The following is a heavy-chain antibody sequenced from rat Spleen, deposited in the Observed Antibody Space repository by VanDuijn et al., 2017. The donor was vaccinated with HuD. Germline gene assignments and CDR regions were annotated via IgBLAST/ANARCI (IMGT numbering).Heavy chain of an antibody. Sequence: EVQLVESDGGLVQPGRSLKLSCAASGFTFSDYYMAWVRQAPTKGLEWVASISPSGGNTYYRDSMKGRFTVSRDDVKNTLYLQMDSLRSEDTATYYCASRTGNWFAYWGQGTLVTVSS. D-gene: IGHD5-1*01. J-gene: IGHJ3*01. CDR2: ISPSGGNT. V-gene: IGHV5-25*01. CDR3: ASRTGNWFAY. CDR1: GFTFSDYY.